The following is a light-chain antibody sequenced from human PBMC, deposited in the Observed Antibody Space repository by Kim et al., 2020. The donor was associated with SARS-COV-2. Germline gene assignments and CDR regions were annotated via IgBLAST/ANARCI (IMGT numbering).Light chain of an antibody. V-gene: IGKV1-13*02. Sequence: AIQLTQSPSSLSASVGDRVIITCRASQDISSALAWYQQRAGKAPELLMYYVSNLQSGVPSRFSGSGSGTEFTLTISSLQPEDFATYFCQQFKTYPFTFGPGTKLEI. CDR1: QDISSA. CDR3: QQFKTYPFT. CDR2: YVS. J-gene: IGKJ2*01.